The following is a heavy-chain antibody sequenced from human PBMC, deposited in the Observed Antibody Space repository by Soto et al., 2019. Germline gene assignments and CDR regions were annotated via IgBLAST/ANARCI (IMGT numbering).Heavy chain of an antibody. J-gene: IGHJ4*02. V-gene: IGHV4-59*01. Sequence: QVQLQESGPGLVKPSETLSLTCTVSGGSISSYYWSWIRQPPGKGLEWIGYMYYSGSTNYNPSLKSRVTISIDTSSNQFSLKLSYVNAADTAVYYCARGTFGVVKDWGQGTLVTVSS. D-gene: IGHD3-3*01. CDR3: ARGTFGVVKD. CDR1: GGSISSYY. CDR2: MYYSGST.